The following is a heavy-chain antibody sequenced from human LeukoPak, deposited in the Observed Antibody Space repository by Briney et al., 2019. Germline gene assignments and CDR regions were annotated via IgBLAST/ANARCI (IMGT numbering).Heavy chain of an antibody. D-gene: IGHD2-21*02. CDR1: YY. Sequence: YYWSWIRQPPGKGLEWIGEINHSGSTNYNPSLKSRVTISIDTSKNQFSLKLSSVTAADTAVYYCARFSRTAPFDYWGQGTLVTVSS. J-gene: IGHJ4*02. V-gene: IGHV4-34*01. CDR3: ARFSRTAPFDY. CDR2: INHSGST.